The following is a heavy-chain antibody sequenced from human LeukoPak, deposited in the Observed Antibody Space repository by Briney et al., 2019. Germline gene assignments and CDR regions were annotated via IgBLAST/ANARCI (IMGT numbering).Heavy chain of an antibody. D-gene: IGHD2-15*01. V-gene: IGHV4-39*07. J-gene: IGHJ4*02. CDR1: SGSISSSNYY. Sequence: TETLSLTCSVSSGSISSSNYYWGCCRQPPRKGLVGSGSIYYSGNTYYNTSLKSRVTISVDTSKNQFSLNLSSVNAADTAVYYCERDFPSTVADAYFDYWGQGNLVTVSS. CDR2: IYYSGNT. CDR3: ERDFPSTVADAYFDY.